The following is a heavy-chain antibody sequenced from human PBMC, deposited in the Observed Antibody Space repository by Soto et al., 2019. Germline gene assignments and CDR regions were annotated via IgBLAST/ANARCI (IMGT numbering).Heavy chain of an antibody. D-gene: IGHD3-22*01. Sequence: QLQLQESGPGLVKPSETLSLACTVSGGSVSSTNHYWGWIRQPPGKGLEWIGDIYYSGMTRYNPSHKSRVTMSVDTSQNQFSLRLNSVTAADTAIYYCARHGYYYDSTGYYYFLCGQGTLVTVSS. CDR2: IYYSGMT. V-gene: IGHV4-39*01. J-gene: IGHJ1*01. CDR1: GGSVSSTNHY. CDR3: ARHGYYYDSTGYYYFL.